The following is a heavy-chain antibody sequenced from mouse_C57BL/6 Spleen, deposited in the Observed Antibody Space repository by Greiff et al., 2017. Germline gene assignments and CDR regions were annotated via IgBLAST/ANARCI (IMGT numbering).Heavy chain of an antibody. J-gene: IGHJ2*01. CDR2: IDPEDGET. CDR1: GFNIKAYY. D-gene: IGHD2-2*01. Sequence: EVQLQQSGAELVKPGASVKLSCTASGFNIKAYYMHWVKQRTEQGLAWIGRIDPEDGETKYAPQFQGKATITADTSSNTAYLQLSSLTSEDTAVYYGARTTMVTTRYFDYWGQGTTLTVSS. V-gene: IGHV14-2*01. CDR3: ARTTMVTTRYFDY.